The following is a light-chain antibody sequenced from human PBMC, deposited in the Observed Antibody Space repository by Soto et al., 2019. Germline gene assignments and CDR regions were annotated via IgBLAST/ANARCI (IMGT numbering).Light chain of an antibody. CDR1: SSDVGGYNY. J-gene: IGLJ2*01. Sequence: QSALTQYPSASGSPGQSVTISCTGTSSDVGGYNYVSWYQQHPGKAPKLMIYEVSKRPAGVPDRFSGSKSGNTASLTVSGVQAEDEADYYCSSYAGSNKFVVFGGGTKLTVL. CDR2: EVS. CDR3: SSYAGSNKFVV. V-gene: IGLV2-8*01.